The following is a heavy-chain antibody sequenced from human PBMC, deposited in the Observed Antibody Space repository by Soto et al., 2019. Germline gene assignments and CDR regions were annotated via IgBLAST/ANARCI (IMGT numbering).Heavy chain of an antibody. CDR2: IIPIFGTA. D-gene: IGHD2-15*01. Sequence: QVQLVQSGAEVQKPGSSVKVSCKASGGTFSSYAISWVRQAPGQGLEWMGGIIPIFGTANYAQKFQGRVTINADESTSTAYRELSSLRSEDTAVYYCAGGGDLGYCSGGSCYGGKDYWGQGTLVTVSS. CDR3: AGGGDLGYCSGGSCYGGKDY. J-gene: IGHJ4*02. V-gene: IGHV1-69*01. CDR1: GGTFSSYA.